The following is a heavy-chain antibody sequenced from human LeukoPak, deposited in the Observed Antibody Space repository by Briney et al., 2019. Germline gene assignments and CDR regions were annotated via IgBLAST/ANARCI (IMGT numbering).Heavy chain of an antibody. CDR2: ISGSGGST. Sequence: GGSLRLSCAASGFTFGSYAMSWVRQAPGKGLEWVSAISGSGGSTYYADSVKGRFTISRDNSKNTLYLQMNSLRAEDTAVYYCAKDSYYYDSSGYGYFDYWGQGTLVTVSS. CDR3: AKDSYYYDSSGYGYFDY. CDR1: GFTFGSYA. V-gene: IGHV3-23*01. J-gene: IGHJ4*02. D-gene: IGHD3-22*01.